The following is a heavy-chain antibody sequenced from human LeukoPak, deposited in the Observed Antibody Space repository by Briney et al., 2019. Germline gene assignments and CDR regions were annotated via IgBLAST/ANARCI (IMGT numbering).Heavy chain of an antibody. J-gene: IGHJ6*04. CDR1: GGTFGSYA. D-gene: IGHD2-15*01. CDR2: IIPIFGTA. Sequence: SVKVSCKASGGTFGSYAISWVRQAPGQGLEWMGGIIPIFGTANYAQKFQGRVTITADESTSTAYMELSSLRSEDTAVYYCARSGYCSGGSCYSNYYYGMDVWGKGTTVTVSS. V-gene: IGHV1-69*01. CDR3: ARSGYCSGGSCYSNYYYGMDV.